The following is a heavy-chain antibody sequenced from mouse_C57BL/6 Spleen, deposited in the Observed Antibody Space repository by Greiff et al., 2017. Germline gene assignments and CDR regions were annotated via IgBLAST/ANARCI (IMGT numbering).Heavy chain of an antibody. J-gene: IGHJ4*01. CDR3: ARERGYRTYAMDY. CDR2: ISDGGRYT. CDR1: GFTFSSYA. V-gene: IGHV5-4*01. Sequence: EVKLMESGGGLVKPGGSLKLSCAASGFTFSSYAMSWVRQTPEKRLEWVATISDGGRYTYYPDNVKGRFTISRDNAKNNLYLQMSHLKSEDTAMYYCARERGYRTYAMDYWGQGTSVTVSS. D-gene: IGHD2-14*01.